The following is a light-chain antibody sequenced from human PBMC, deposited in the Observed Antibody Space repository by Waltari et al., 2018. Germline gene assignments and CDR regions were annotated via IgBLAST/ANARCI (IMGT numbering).Light chain of an antibody. V-gene: IGLV1-44*01. Sequence: QSVLTQPPSASGTPGQRVTISCSGSSSNIGSNTVNWYQQLPGTAPKLLIYSNNQRPAGVPDGFAGSKSGTSASLAISGLQSEDEADYYCAAWDDSLKAVLFGGGTKLTVL. J-gene: IGLJ2*01. CDR2: SNN. CDR1: SSNIGSNT. CDR3: AAWDDSLKAVL.